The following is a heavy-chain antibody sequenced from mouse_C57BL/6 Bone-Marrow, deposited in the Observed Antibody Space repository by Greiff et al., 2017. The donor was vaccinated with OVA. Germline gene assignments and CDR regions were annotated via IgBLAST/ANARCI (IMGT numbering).Heavy chain of an antibody. V-gene: IGHV5-4*01. D-gene: IGHD2-2*01. CDR2: ISDGGSYT. CDR3: ARDEMVTTTWFAY. J-gene: IGHJ3*01. Sequence: EVQLQESGGGLVKPGGSLKLSCAASGFTFSSYAMSWVRQTPEKRLEWVATISDGGSYTYYPDNVKGRFTISRDNAKNNLYLQMSHLKSEDTAMYYCARDEMVTTTWFAYWGQGTLVTVSA. CDR1: GFTFSSYA.